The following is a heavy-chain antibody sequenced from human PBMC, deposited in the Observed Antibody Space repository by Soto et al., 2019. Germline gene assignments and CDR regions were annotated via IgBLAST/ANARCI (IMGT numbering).Heavy chain of an antibody. CDR1: GFTFSSYA. CDR3: TTDPVTMIVVVPSSG. V-gene: IGHV3-15*01. J-gene: IGHJ4*02. D-gene: IGHD3-22*01. Sequence: PGASVKISCAASGFTFSSYAMSWVRQAPGKGLEWVGRIKSKTDGGTTDYAAPVKGRFTISRDDSKNTLYLQMNSLKTEDTAVYYCTTDPVTMIVVVPSSGWGQGTLVTVSS. CDR2: IKSKTDGGTT.